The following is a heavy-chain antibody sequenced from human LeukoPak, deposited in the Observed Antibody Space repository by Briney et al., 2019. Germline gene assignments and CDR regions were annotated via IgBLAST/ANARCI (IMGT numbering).Heavy chain of an antibody. CDR3: ARHTSSDY. Sequence: GGSLRLSCAASGFTFSDYWVTWVRQAPGKGLEWVANIKEDGSEKYYVDSVKGRFTISRDNTKNSLFLQMSSLRAEDTAIYYCARHTSSDYWGQGTLVTVSS. CDR1: GFTFSDYW. CDR2: IKEDGSEK. V-gene: IGHV3-7*01. J-gene: IGHJ4*02.